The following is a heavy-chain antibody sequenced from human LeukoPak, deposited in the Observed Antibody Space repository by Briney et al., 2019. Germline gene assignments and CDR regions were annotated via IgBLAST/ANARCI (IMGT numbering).Heavy chain of an antibody. V-gene: IGHV1-8*03. CDR3: ARVAGSIDY. CDR1: GYTFTTYD. CDR2: MNPNSGYT. Sequence: ASVKVSCEASGYTFTTYDINWVRQATGQGLEWMGWMNPNSGYTGYARKFQGRVTITRDTSISTAYMELSSLRSEDTAVYYCARVAGSIDYWGQGTLVTVSS. J-gene: IGHJ4*02. D-gene: IGHD6-19*01.